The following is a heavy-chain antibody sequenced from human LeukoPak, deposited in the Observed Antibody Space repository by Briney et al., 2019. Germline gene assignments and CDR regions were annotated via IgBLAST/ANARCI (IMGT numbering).Heavy chain of an antibody. CDR3: ARAYSYGRPFDP. Sequence: AAVKVSCKASGYTFTGYYMHWVRQAPGQGLEWMGRINPNSGGTNYAQKFQGRVTMTRDTSISTAYMELSRLRSDDTAVYYCARAYSYGRPFDPWGQGTLVTVSS. D-gene: IGHD5-18*01. CDR2: INPNSGGT. CDR1: GYTFTGYY. V-gene: IGHV1-2*06. J-gene: IGHJ5*02.